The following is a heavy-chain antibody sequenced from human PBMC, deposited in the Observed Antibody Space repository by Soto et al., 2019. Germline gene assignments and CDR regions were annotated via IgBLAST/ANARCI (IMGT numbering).Heavy chain of an antibody. CDR1: GCTFSSYA. D-gene: IGHD2-2*02. CDR2: IIPIFGTA. J-gene: IGHJ4*02. CDR3: ALDIVVVPAAIRGTYY. V-gene: IGHV1-69*13. Sequence: SVKVSCKASGCTFSSYAISWVRQAPGQGLEWMGGIIPIFGTANYAQKFQGRVTITADESTSTAYMELSSLRSEDTAVYYCALDIVVVPAAIRGTYYWGQGTLVTVSS.